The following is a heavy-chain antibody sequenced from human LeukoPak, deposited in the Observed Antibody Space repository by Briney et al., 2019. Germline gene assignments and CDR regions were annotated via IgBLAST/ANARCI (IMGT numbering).Heavy chain of an antibody. CDR1: GFTFSGSA. V-gene: IGHV3-73*01. Sequence: PGGSLRLSRAASGFTFSGSAMHWVRQASGKGLEWVGRIRSKANSYATAYAASVKGRFTISRDDSKNTLYLQMNSLKTEDTAVYYCTTDFRREPYFRDAFDIWGQGTMVTVSS. J-gene: IGHJ3*02. CDR2: IRSKANSYAT. D-gene: IGHD3-9*01. CDR3: TTDFRREPYFRDAFDI.